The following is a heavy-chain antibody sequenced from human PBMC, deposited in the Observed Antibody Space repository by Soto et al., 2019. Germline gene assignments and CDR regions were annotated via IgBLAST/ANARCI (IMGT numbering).Heavy chain of an antibody. J-gene: IGHJ2*01. Sequence: SETLSLTCSVSGGSINSNNYYWGWIRQPPGKGLEWIGSIYYSGYTYYNPSLKSRITTSLDTSKNQVSLKLSSVTAADTAVYYCARHVGWGSYADCYFDIWGRGTLVTVSS. V-gene: IGHV4-39*01. CDR2: IYYSGYT. CDR3: ARHVGWGSYADCYFDI. D-gene: IGHD3-16*01. CDR1: GGSINSNNYY.